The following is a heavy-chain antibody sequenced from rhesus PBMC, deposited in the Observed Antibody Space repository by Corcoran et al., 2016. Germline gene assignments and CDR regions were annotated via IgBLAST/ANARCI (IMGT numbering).Heavy chain of an antibody. J-gene: IGHJ4*01. D-gene: IGHD6-31*01. CDR2: IYGRSTST. CDR1: GGSISDSYR. Sequence: QVQLQESGPGVVKPSETLSLTCAVSGGSISDSYRWSWLRQPPGKGREWIGYIYGRSTSTNYNPSLKSRVTISKDTSKNQFSLKLSSVTAADTAVYYCARDPGIAAARFDYWGQGVLVTVSS. CDR3: ARDPGIAAARFDY. V-gene: IGHV4S10*01.